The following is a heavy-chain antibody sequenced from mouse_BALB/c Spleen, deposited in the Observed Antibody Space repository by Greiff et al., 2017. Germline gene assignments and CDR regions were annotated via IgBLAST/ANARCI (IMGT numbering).Heavy chain of an antibody. D-gene: IGHD1-1*01. CDR3: ARDSLYYGYYFDY. V-gene: IGHV5-6-3*01. CDR1: GFTFSSYG. CDR2: INSNGGST. Sequence: EVKLVESGGGLVQPGGSLKLSCAASGFTFSSYGMSWVRQTPDKRLELVATINSNGGSTYYPDSVKGRFTISRDNAKNTLYLQMSSLKSEDTAMYYCARDSLYYGYYFDYWGQGTTLTVSS. J-gene: IGHJ2*01.